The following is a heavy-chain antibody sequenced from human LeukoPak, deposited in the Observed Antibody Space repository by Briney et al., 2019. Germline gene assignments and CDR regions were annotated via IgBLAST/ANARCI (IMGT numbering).Heavy chain of an antibody. Sequence: SETLSLTCTVSNDSINNYYWSWIRQPPGKGLEWIGNIYYSGNTNYNTSLKSRVSISLDTSKNKFSLKLSSVTATDTAVYYCARKYNGYGGWIDYWAQGTLVTVSS. D-gene: IGHD5-12*01. CDR3: ARKYNGYGGWIDY. CDR2: IYYSGNT. CDR1: NDSINNYY. J-gene: IGHJ4*02. V-gene: IGHV4-59*01.